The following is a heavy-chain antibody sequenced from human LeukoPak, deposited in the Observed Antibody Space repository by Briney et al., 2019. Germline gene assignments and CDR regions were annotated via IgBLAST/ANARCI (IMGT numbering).Heavy chain of an antibody. CDR2: IFTSGST. Sequence: SQTLSLTCTVSGGSIRSGSYHWRWIRQPAGKGLEWIGRIFTSGSTNYNPSLKSRVTISVDTSKNQFSLRLSSVTAADTAVYYCAREYCGSASCHREYFQHWGQGTLVTVSS. D-gene: IGHD2-2*01. V-gene: IGHV4-61*02. CDR1: GGSIRSGSYH. J-gene: IGHJ1*01. CDR3: AREYCGSASCHREYFQH.